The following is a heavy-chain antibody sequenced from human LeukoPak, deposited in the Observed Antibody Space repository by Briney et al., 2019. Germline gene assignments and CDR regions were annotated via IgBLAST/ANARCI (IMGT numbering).Heavy chain of an antibody. CDR3: ARDQESGSYSDY. D-gene: IGHD2-15*01. J-gene: IGHJ4*02. CDR1: GYTFTDYY. Sequence: ASVKVSCKASGYTFTDYYMHWVRQAPGQGLEWMGWINPNRGGTNYAQKFQGRVTMTRDTSTSTVYMELSSLRSEDTAVYYCARDQESGSYSDYWGQGTLVTVSS. V-gene: IGHV1-2*02. CDR2: INPNRGGT.